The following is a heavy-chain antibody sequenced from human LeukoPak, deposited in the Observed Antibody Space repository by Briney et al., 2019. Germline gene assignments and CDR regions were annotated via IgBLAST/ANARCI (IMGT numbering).Heavy chain of an antibody. J-gene: IGHJ4*02. V-gene: IGHV1-2*02. CDR3: ARDISSSSGGGY. D-gene: IGHD6-6*01. CDR1: VYTFTGYY. Sequence: SVKVSCKASVYTFTGYYIHWVRQAPRHGLEWMGWINPNSGGTNYAQKFQGRVTMTRDTSISTAYMVLSRLRSDDTGVYYCARDISSSSGGGYWGQGTLVTVSS. CDR2: INPNSGGT.